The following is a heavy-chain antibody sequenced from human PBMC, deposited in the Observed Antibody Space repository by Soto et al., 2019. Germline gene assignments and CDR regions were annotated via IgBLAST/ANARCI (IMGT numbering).Heavy chain of an antibody. J-gene: IGHJ3*02. CDR1: GGSISSGGYY. D-gene: IGHD1-1*01. CDR3: ARDRAQLERLFAFDI. V-gene: IGHV4-31*03. CDR2: IYYSGST. Sequence: QVQLQESGPGLVKPSQTLSLTCTVSGGSISSGGYYWSWIRQHPGKGLEWIGYIYYSGSTHYNPSLKSRVTISVDTSKNQFSLKLSSVTAADTAVYYCARDRAQLERLFAFDIWGQGTMVTVSS.